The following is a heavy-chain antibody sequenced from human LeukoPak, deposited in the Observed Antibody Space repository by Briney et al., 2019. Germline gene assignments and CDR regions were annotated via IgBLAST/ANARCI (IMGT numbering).Heavy chain of an antibody. D-gene: IGHD3-10*01. CDR3: ARAHYGSGSYYDWFDP. CDR2: ISAYNGNT. Sequence: VASVKVSCKASGYTFTSYGISWVRQAPGQGLEWMGWISAYNGNTNYAQKLKGRVTMTTDTSTSTAYMELRSLRSDDTAVYYCARAHYGSGSYYDWFDPWGQGTLVTVSS. V-gene: IGHV1-18*04. J-gene: IGHJ5*02. CDR1: GYTFTSYG.